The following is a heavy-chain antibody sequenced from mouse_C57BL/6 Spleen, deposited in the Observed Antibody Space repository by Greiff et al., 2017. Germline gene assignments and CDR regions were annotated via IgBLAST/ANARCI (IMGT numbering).Heavy chain of an antibody. J-gene: IGHJ2*01. D-gene: IGHD1-1*01. CDR2: IDPNSGGT. V-gene: IGHV1-72*01. CDR3: ARYYNGNFDY. Sequence: QVQLQQSGAELVKPGASVKLSCKASGYTFTSYWMHWVKQRPGRGLEWIGRIDPNSGGTKYNEKFKSKATLTADTSSSTAYMQLRSLTSEDSAVYYCARYYNGNFDYWGQGTTLTVSS. CDR1: GYTFTSYW.